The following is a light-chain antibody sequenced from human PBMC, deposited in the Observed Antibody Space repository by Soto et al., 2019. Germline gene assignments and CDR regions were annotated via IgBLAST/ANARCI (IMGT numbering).Light chain of an antibody. V-gene: IGLV1-51*01. CDR2: DNN. J-gene: IGLJ2*01. CDR3: GTWDISLTFVV. Sequence: QSVLTQPPSVSAAPGQTVTISCSGSSSNIGNNYVSWYQQLPGTAPKLLIYDNNKRPSGIPDRFSGSKSGTSATLGITGLQTGDEADYYCGTWDISLTFVVFGGGTKLTVL. CDR1: SSNIGNNY.